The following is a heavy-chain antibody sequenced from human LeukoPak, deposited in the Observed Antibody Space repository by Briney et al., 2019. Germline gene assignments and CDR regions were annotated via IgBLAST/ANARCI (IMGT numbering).Heavy chain of an antibody. J-gene: IGHJ4*02. Sequence: GGSLRLSCAASGFTFRNYVMYWVRQAPGEGLEWVSGISDGATNTYYADSVKGRFTISRDNSKNTLYLQMNGLRAEDTAVYYCAKANTFSTGFIDYWGLGTLVTVSS. V-gene: IGHV3-23*01. CDR2: ISDGATNT. CDR1: GFTFRNYV. D-gene: IGHD3/OR15-3a*01. CDR3: AKANTFSTGFIDY.